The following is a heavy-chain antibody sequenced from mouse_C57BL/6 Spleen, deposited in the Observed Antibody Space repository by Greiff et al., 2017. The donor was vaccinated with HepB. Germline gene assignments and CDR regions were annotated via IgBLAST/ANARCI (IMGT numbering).Heavy chain of an antibody. CDR1: GYAFSSSW. CDR3: ARSDITTVVAFDY. J-gene: IGHJ2*01. CDR2: IYPGDGDT. Sequence: VKLMESGPELVKPGASVKISCKASGYAFSSSWMNWVKQRPGKGLEWIGRIYPGDGDTNYNGKFKGKATLTADKSSSTAYMQLSSLTSEDSAVYFCARSDITTVVAFDYWGQGTTLTVSS. V-gene: IGHV1-82*01. D-gene: IGHD1-1*01.